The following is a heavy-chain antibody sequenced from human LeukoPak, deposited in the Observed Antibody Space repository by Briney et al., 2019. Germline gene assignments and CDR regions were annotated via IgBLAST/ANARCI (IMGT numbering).Heavy chain of an antibody. Sequence: SETLSLTCTVSGGSISSYYWSWIRQPPGKGLEWIGYISYSGSNNYNPSLNSRVTMSVDTSKNQFSLKLSSVTAADTAVYYCAREALELAAAPFDYWGQGTLVTVSS. CDR3: AREALELAAAPFDY. CDR1: GGSISSYY. J-gene: IGHJ4*02. V-gene: IGHV4-59*12. D-gene: IGHD6-13*01. CDR2: ISYSGSN.